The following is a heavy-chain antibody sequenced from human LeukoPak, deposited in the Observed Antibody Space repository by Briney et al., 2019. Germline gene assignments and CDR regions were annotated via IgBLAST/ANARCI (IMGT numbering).Heavy chain of an antibody. J-gene: IGHJ6*02. CDR2: VGTAGDT. CDR1: GFTFSSYN. D-gene: IGHD3-10*01. Sequence: PGGSLRLSCTASGFTFSSYNMHWVRQPTGKGLEWVSAVGTAGDTYYPGSVKGRFTISRENAKNSLYLQMNSLRAEDTAVYYCAREGMGFGELSFRDYYGMDVWGQGTTVTVSS. V-gene: IGHV3-13*01. CDR3: AREGMGFGELSFRDYYGMDV.